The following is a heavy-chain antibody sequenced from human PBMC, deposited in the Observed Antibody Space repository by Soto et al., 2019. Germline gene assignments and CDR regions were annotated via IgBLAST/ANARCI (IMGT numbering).Heavy chain of an antibody. CDR3: ARGEYSSSSASDG. D-gene: IGHD6-6*01. V-gene: IGHV1-2*02. J-gene: IGHJ4*02. CDR2: INPNSGGT. CDR1: GYTFTGYY. Sequence: ASVKVSCKASGYTFTGYYMHWVLQAPGQGLEWMGWINPNSGGTNYAQKFQGRVTMTRDTSISTAYMELSRLRSDDTAVYYCARGEYSSSSASDGWGQGXLVTVYS.